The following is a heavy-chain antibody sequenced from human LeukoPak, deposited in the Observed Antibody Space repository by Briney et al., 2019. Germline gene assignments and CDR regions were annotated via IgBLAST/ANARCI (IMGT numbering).Heavy chain of an antibody. D-gene: IGHD6-13*01. J-gene: IGHJ4*02. V-gene: IGHV4-4*07. CDR3: ARGSSSSWFDFDY. CDR2: IYSSGRT. CDR1: GGSISSYY. Sequence: SETLSLTCTVSGGSISSYYWSWIRQPAGKGLEWIGRIYSSGRTNYNPSLKSRVTMSVDTSKNQFSLKFTSVTAADSAVHYCARGSSSSWFDFDYWGQGTLVTVSS.